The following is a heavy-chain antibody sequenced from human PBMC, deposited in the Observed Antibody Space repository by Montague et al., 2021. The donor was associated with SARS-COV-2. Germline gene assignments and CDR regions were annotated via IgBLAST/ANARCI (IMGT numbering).Heavy chain of an antibody. Sequence: SETLSLTCTVSGGSINNSYWSWIRQPPGKGLEWIGYIYYRGSTNYNPSLETQVIISVDPAKNQFSLKMSPVTAADTAVYYCAREDRWNWFDPWGQGTLVIVSS. CDR3: AREDRWNWFDP. V-gene: IGHV4-59*12. CDR1: GGSINNSY. J-gene: IGHJ5*02. CDR2: IYYRGST. D-gene: IGHD5-24*01.